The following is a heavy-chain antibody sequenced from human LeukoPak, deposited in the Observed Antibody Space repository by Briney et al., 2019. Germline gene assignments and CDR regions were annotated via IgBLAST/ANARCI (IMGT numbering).Heavy chain of an antibody. D-gene: IGHD2-2*01. CDR2: ISSDGSNK. CDR3: ARAPYQLLSFRFYYGMDV. V-gene: IGHV3-30-3*01. J-gene: IGHJ6*02. CDR1: GFTFDDYA. Sequence: PGGSLRLSCAASGFTFDDYAMHWVRQAPGKGLEWVAVISSDGSNKYYADSVKGRFTISRDNSKNTLYLQMNSLRAEDTAVYYCARAPYQLLSFRFYYGMDVWGQGTTVTVSS.